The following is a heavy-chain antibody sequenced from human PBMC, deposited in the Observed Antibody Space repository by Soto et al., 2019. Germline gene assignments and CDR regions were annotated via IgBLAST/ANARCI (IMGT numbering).Heavy chain of an antibody. V-gene: IGHV4-31*03. CDR1: GGSISSGGYY. CDR2: IYYSGST. Sequence: PSETLSLTCTVSGGSISSGGYYWSWIRQHPGKGLEWIGYIYYSGSTYYNPSLKSRVTISVDTSKNQFSLKLSSVTAVDTAVYYCAEVVVSHRGDWFDPWGQGTLVTVSS. CDR3: AEVVVSHRGDWFDP. J-gene: IGHJ5*02. D-gene: IGHD2-15*01.